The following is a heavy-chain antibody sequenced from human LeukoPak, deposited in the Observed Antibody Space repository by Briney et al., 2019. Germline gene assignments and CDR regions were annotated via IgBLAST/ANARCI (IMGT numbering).Heavy chain of an antibody. J-gene: IGHJ4*02. V-gene: IGHV3-21*01. CDR1: GFTFSSYV. Sequence: GGSLRLSCAASGFTFSSYVMSWVRQAPGKGLEWVSSISSSSSYIYYADSVKGRFTISRDNAKNSLYLQMNSLRAEDTAVYYCASPINGYGADDYWGQGTLVTVSS. CDR3: ASPINGYGADDY. D-gene: IGHD5-12*01. CDR2: ISSSSSYI.